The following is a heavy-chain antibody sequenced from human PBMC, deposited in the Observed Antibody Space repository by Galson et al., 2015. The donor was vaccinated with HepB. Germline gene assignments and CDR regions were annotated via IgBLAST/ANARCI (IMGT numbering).Heavy chain of an antibody. D-gene: IGHD6-13*01. V-gene: IGHV1-24*01. CDR3: ATDLRIAAAGIQAYYMDV. CDR1: GYTLTELS. Sequence: SVKVSCKVSGYTLTELSMHWVRQAPGKGLEWMGGFDPEDGETIYAQKFQGRVTMTEDTSTDTAYMELSSLRSEDTAVYYCATDLRIAAAGIQAYYMDVWGKGTTVTVSS. J-gene: IGHJ6*03. CDR2: FDPEDGET.